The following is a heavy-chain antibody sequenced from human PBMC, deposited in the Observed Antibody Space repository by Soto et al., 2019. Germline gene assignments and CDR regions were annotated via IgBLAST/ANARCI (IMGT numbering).Heavy chain of an antibody. J-gene: IGHJ3*02. Sequence: SETLSLTCSVAGGSIRSSSYCWGWISQPPGKGLEWIGSIYYSGSTYYNPSLKSRVTISVDTSKNQFSLKLSSVTAADTAVYYCARRSSGSFYAFDIWGQGTMVTVSS. CDR1: GGSIRSSSYC. D-gene: IGHD1-26*01. CDR3: ARRSSGSFYAFDI. V-gene: IGHV4-39*01. CDR2: IYYSGST.